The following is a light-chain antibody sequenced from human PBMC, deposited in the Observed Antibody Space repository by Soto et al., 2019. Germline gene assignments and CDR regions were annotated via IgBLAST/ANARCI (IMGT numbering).Light chain of an antibody. CDR2: SNN. J-gene: IGLJ3*02. CDR3: GAWDDSLNGGV. CDR1: SSNIGSNN. Sequence: QSVLTQPPSVSGTPGQRVTISCSGSSSNIGSNNVNWYQQLPGTAPKLLIYSNNQRPSGVPDRFSGSKSGTSASLAISGLQSEDEADYYCGAWDDSLNGGVFGGGTKLTVL. V-gene: IGLV1-44*01.